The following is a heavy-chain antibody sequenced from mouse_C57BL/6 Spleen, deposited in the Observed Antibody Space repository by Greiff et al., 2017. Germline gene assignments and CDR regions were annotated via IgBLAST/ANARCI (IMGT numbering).Heavy chain of an antibody. V-gene: IGHV7-3*01. D-gene: IGHD2-1*01. Sequence: EVKLMESGGGLVQPGGSLSLSCAASGFTFTDYYMSWVRQPPGKALAWLGFIRNKANGYTTEYSASVKGRFTISRDNSQSILYLQMNALRAEDSATYYCARYSNPLYAMDYWGQGTSVTVSS. J-gene: IGHJ4*01. CDR2: IRNKANGYTT. CDR3: ARYSNPLYAMDY. CDR1: GFTFTDYY.